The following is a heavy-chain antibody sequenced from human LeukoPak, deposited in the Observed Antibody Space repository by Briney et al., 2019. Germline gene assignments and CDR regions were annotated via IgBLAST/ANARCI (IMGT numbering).Heavy chain of an antibody. Sequence: GSLRLSCAASGFTFSSYAMSWVRQAPGKGLEWIGSIYYSGSTYYNPSLKSRVTISVDTSKNQFSLKLSSVTAADTAVYYCARKRERAFDIWGQGTMVTVSS. CDR2: IYYSGST. V-gene: IGHV4-39*01. CDR1: GFTFSSYA. D-gene: IGHD1-1*01. CDR3: ARKRERAFDI. J-gene: IGHJ3*02.